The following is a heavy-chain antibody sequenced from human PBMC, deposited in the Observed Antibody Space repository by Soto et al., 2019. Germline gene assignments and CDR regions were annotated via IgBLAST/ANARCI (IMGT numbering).Heavy chain of an antibody. Sequence: ASVKVSCKVSGYTLTELSMHWVRQAPGKGLEWMGGFDPEDGETIYAQKFQGRVTMTEDTSTDTAYMELSSLRSEDTAVYYCATVGFFRNDYSNQYYFDYWGQGTLVTVSS. CDR1: GYTLTELS. J-gene: IGHJ4*02. V-gene: IGHV1-24*01. CDR3: ATVGFFRNDYSNQYYFDY. D-gene: IGHD4-4*01. CDR2: FDPEDGET.